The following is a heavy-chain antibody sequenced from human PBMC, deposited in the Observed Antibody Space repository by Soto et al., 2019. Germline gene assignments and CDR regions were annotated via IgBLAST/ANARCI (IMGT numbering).Heavy chain of an antibody. J-gene: IGHJ5*02. D-gene: IGHD6-13*01. CDR2: IYYSGST. CDR1: GGSISSGGYY. V-gene: IGHV4-31*03. Sequence: QVQLQESGPGLVKPSQTLSLTCTVSGGSISSGGYYWSWIRQHPGKGLEWIGYIYYSGSTYYNPSLKIRVTISVDTSKNQCSLKLSSVTAADTAVYYCARVFSDSSSFFAPWGQGTLVTVSS. CDR3: ARVFSDSSSFFAP.